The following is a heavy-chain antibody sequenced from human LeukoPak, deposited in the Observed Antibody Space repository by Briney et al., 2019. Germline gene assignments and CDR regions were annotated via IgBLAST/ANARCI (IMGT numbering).Heavy chain of an antibody. CDR1: GFTFSSYE. Sequence: GGSLRLSCAASGFTFSSYEMNWVRQAPGKGLEWVSYISSSGSTIYYADSVKGRFTISRDNAKDSLYLQMNSLRAEDTAVYYCARGAYYMDVWGKGTTVTVSS. CDR3: ARGAYYMDV. V-gene: IGHV3-48*03. CDR2: ISSSGSTI. J-gene: IGHJ6*03.